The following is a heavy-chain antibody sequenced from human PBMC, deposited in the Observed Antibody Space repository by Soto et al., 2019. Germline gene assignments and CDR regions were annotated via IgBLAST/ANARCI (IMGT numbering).Heavy chain of an antibody. D-gene: IGHD3-10*01. CDR1: GGSFSGYY. CDR2: INHSRST. V-gene: IGHV4-34*01. J-gene: IGHJ4*02. CDR3: ARVGLWFGEFFDY. Sequence: SETLSLTCAVCGGSFSGYYWSWIRQPPGKGLEWIGEINHSRSTNYNPPLKSRVTISVDTSKNQFSLKLSSVTAADTAVYYCARVGLWFGEFFDYWGQGTLGTVSS.